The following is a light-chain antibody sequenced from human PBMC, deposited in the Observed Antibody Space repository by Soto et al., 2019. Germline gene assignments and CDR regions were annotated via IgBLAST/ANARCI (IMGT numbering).Light chain of an antibody. J-gene: IGKJ1*01. CDR3: QHYNYWPPKT. Sequence: EIVMTQSPGTLSLSPWERATLSCMASQSVSSRLAWYQQKPGQAPRLLISGAYTRATGIPARFSGSGSGTDFTLTISSLQSEDFAVYYCQHYNYWPPKTFGQGTKVDIK. CDR1: QSVSSR. CDR2: GAY. V-gene: IGKV3-15*01.